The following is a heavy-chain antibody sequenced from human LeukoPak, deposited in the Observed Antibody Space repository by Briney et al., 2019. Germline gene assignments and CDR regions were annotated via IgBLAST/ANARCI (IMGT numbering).Heavy chain of an antibody. CDR2: INPNSGGT. D-gene: IGHD3-22*01. CDR3: ARSSYYYDSSGYQGWFDP. CDR1: GYSFTSYG. J-gene: IGHJ5*02. V-gene: IGHV1-2*02. Sequence: ASVKVSCKASGYSFTSYGISWVRQAPGQGLEWMGWINPNSGGTNYAQKFQGRVTMTRDTSISTAYMELSRLRSDDTAVYYCARSSYYYDSSGYQGWFDPWGQGTLVTVSS.